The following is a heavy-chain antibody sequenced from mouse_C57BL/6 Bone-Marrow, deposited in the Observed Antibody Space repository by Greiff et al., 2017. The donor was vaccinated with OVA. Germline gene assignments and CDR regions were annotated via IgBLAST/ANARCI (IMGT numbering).Heavy chain of an antibody. CDR3: ARSGFGSSYAMDY. D-gene: IGHD1-1*01. J-gene: IGHJ4*01. CDR1: GYTFTSYW. CDR2: IDPSDSYT. Sequence: LQQPGAELVRPGTSVKLSCKASGYTFTSYWMHWVKQRPGQGLEWIGVIDPSDSYTNYNQKFKGKATLTVDTSSSTAYMQLSSLTSEDSAVYYCARSGFGSSYAMDYWGQGTSVTVSS. V-gene: IGHV1-59*01.